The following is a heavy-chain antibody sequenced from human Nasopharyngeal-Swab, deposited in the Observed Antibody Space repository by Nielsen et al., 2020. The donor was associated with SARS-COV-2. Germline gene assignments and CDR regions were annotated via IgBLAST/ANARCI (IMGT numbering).Heavy chain of an antibody. CDR3: TSGWFDP. Sequence: GESLKISCAASGFPFSPYGMNWVRQAPGKGLEWLSYIGTSSSTSYYADSVKGRFTISRDTAKNSLYLQMNSLRAEDTAVYYCTSGWFDPWGQGTLVTVSS. CDR2: IGTSSSTS. V-gene: IGHV3-48*04. CDR1: GFPFSPYG. J-gene: IGHJ5*02.